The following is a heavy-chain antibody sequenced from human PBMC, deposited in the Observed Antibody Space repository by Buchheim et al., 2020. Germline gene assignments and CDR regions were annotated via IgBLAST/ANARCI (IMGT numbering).Heavy chain of an antibody. CDR1: GGSFSGYY. V-gene: IGHV4-34*01. D-gene: IGHD3-16*02. CDR2: INHSGST. J-gene: IGHJ4*02. Sequence: QVQLHQWGAGLLKPSETLSLTCAVSGGSFSGYYWTWIRQPPGKGLEWIGEINHSGSTNYNPSLKSRVIISVDTSKNQSSLMLSSVTAADTAVYYCARGDYVWGSYLKFDYWGQGTL. CDR3: ARGDYVWGSYLKFDY.